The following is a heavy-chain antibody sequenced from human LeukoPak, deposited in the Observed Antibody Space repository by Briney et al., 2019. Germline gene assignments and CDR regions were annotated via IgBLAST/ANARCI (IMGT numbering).Heavy chain of an antibody. J-gene: IGHJ4*02. CDR2: IYTSGST. CDR1: GGSFSGYY. D-gene: IGHD6-19*01. CDR3: AVLAVAVNY. Sequence: SETLSLTCAVYGGSFSGYYWSWIRQPPGKGLEWIGRIYTSGSTNYNPSLKSRVTMSVDTSKNQFSLKLSSVTAADTAVYYCAVLAVAVNYWGQGTLVTVSS. V-gene: IGHV4-59*10.